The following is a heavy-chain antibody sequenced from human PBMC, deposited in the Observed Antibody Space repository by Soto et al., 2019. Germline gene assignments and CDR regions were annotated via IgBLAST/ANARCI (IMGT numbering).Heavy chain of an antibody. D-gene: IGHD3-22*01. CDR1: GGSISSSSYY. CDR3: ARRLSYDSSGFEGGGMDV. J-gene: IGHJ6*02. V-gene: IGHV4-39*01. CDR2: IYYSGST. Sequence: QLQLQESGPGLVKPSETLSLTCTVSGGSISSSSYYWGWIRQPPGKGLEWIGSIYYSGSTYYNPSLKSRVTISVATSKNQFSLKLSSVTAADTAVYYCARRLSYDSSGFEGGGMDVWGQGTTVTVSS.